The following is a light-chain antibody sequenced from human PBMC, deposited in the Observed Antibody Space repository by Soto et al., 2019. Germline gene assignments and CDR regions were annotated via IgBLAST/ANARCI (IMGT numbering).Light chain of an antibody. V-gene: IGLV2-14*01. J-gene: IGLJ1*01. CDR3: SSYTGSSTLYV. CDR1: SSDVGAYKS. CDR2: EVN. Sequence: QSVLTQPASVSGSPGQSITISCTGTSSDVGAYKSVSWYQHHPGKAPKLIIFEVNNRPSGVSNRFSGSKSGNTASLTISGLQAEDEAHYYCSSYTGSSTLYVFGSGTKLTVL.